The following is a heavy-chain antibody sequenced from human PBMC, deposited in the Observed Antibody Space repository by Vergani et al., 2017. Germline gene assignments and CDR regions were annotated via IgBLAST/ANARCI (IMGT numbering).Heavy chain of an antibody. CDR1: GYTFSNYY. Sequence: QVQVVQSGAEVKKSGASVKVSCKTSGYTFSNYYMHWVRQAPGQGLEWMGIINPSGGHTNYAQKFQGRVTMTRDTSTSTVYMKLSSLRSEDTAIYYCAGGDYGILTGYRYWGQGTLVTVSA. CDR3: AGGDYGILTGYRY. J-gene: IGHJ4*02. CDR2: INPSGGHT. D-gene: IGHD3-9*01. V-gene: IGHV1-46*03.